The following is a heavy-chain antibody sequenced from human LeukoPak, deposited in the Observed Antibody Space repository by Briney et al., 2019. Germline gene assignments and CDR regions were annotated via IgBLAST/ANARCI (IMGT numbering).Heavy chain of an antibody. J-gene: IGHJ4*02. D-gene: IGHD5-18*01. Sequence: GGSLRLSCAASGFTFSSYAMSWVRQAPGKGLEWVSAISGSGGSTYYADSVKGRFTISRDNSKNTLYLQMNSLRAEHTAVYYCAKARGPGYSYGQSSADYWGQGTLVTVSS. CDR2: ISGSGGST. CDR3: AKARGPGYSYGQSSADY. V-gene: IGHV3-23*01. CDR1: GFTFSSYA.